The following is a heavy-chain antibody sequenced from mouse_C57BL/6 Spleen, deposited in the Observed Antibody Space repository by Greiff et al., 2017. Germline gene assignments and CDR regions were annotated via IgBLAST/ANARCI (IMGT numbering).Heavy chain of an antibody. CDR3: ARKGYSNYVWFAY. D-gene: IGHD2-5*01. V-gene: IGHV3-6*01. CDR1: GYSITSGYY. CDR2: ISYDGSN. Sequence: EVQLQESGPGLVKPSQSLSLTCSVTGYSITSGYYWNWIRQFPGNKLEWMGYISYDGSNNYNPSLKNRISITRDTSKNQFFLKLNSVTTEDTATYYCARKGYSNYVWFAYWGQGTLVTVSA. J-gene: IGHJ3*01.